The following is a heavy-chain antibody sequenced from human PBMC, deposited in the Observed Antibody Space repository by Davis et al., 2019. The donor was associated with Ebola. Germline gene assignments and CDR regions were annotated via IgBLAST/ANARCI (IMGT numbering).Heavy chain of an antibody. CDR3: ARRGGWSGAFLDY. D-gene: IGHD3-3*02. J-gene: IGHJ4*02. CDR1: GCTFTTYW. Sequence: GESLKISCTGSGCTFTTYWIGWVRQMPGKGLEWMGIIYPGDSDTRYSPSFQGQVTISADKSISTAYLQWSSLKASDTAMYYCARRGGWSGAFLDYWGQGTLVTVSS. V-gene: IGHV5-51*01. CDR2: IYPGDSDT.